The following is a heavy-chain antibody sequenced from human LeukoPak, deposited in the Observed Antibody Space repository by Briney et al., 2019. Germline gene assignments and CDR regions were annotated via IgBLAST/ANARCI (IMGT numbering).Heavy chain of an antibody. CDR2: ISYDGSNK. CDR1: GFTFSSYA. J-gene: IGHJ4*02. Sequence: PGRSLRLSCAASGFTFSSYAMRWVRQAPGKGLEWVAVISYDGSNKYYADSVKGRFTISRDNSKNTLYLQMNSLRAEDTAVYYCARDPLYWGQGTLVTVSS. CDR3: ARDPLY. V-gene: IGHV3-30*01.